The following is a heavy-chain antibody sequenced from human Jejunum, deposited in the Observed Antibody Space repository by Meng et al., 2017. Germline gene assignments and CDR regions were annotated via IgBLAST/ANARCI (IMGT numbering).Heavy chain of an antibody. CDR1: GYSFTNYW. V-gene: IGHV5-51*01. J-gene: IGHJ3*02. CDR3: ARLTWETLSYDSSGYYHAFEI. Sequence: GGSLRLSCKGSGYSFTNYWIGWVRQMPGKGLEWMGIFYPYDSANRFNPSFKGQVTMSADTSISTAYLQWSSLKASDTAIYYCARLTWETLSYDSSGYYHAFEIWGQGTMVTVSS. CDR2: FYPYDSAN. D-gene: IGHD3-22*01.